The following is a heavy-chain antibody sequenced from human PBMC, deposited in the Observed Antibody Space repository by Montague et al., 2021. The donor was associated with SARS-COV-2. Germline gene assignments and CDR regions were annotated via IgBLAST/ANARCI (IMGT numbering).Heavy chain of an antibody. D-gene: IGHD1-1*01. J-gene: IGHJ3*01. CDR1: GGSINSSTYY. Sequence: SETLSLTCIVSGGSINSSTYYWAWIRQPPGKGLEWIATIYYRGASWSDPSLRSRVTISADTSRNQCNLKLTSVTAADMGLYYCARRVTRGAFGVWGQGTMVTVSS. CDR3: ARRVTRGAFGV. CDR2: IYYRGAS. V-gene: IGHV4-39*01.